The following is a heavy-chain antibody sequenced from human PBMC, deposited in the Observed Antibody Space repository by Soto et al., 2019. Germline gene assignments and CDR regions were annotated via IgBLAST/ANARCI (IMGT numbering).Heavy chain of an antibody. Sequence: WIRQAPGKGLEWVSYISSSSSYTNYADSVKGRFTISRDNAKNSLYLQMNSLRAEDTAVYYCARDSPPDYYDSSGYPDYWGQGVLVTVSS. J-gene: IGHJ4*02. D-gene: IGHD3-22*01. CDR2: ISSSSSYT. V-gene: IGHV3-11*05. CDR3: ARDSPPDYYDSSGYPDY.